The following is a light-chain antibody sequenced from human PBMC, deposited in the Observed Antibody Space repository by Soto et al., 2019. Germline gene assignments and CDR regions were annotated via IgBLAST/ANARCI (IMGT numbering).Light chain of an antibody. V-gene: IGKV3-11*01. CDR1: QSVSSY. CDR2: DAS. J-gene: IGKJ3*01. CDR3: QQLSNWPQFT. Sequence: EIVLTQSPATLSLSPGEKATLSCRASQSVSSYLAWYQQKPGQAPRLLIYDASNRATGIPARFSGSGSVTDFTLTISSLEPEDFAVYYCQQLSNWPQFTFGPGTKVDIK.